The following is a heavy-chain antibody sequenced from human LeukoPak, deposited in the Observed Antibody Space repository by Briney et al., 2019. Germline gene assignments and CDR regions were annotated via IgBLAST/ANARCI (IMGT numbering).Heavy chain of an antibody. CDR2: ISGSGDGT. CDR3: AKDLSPSGGF. D-gene: IGHD5-12*01. Sequence: GGSLRLSCAASGFTFSGYAMSWVRQAPAQGLEWVSSISGSGDGTYYADSVKGRFTIPRDNSKNTLYLQINSLRAEDTAIYYCAKDLSPSGGFWGQGTLVAVSS. V-gene: IGHV3-23*01. J-gene: IGHJ4*02. CDR1: GFTFSGYA.